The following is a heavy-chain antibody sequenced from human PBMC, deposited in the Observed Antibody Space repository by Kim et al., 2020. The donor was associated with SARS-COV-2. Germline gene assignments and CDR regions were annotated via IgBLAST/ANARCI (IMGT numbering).Heavy chain of an antibody. CDR3: ARGKELRFGELLGDY. Sequence: PSLKSRVTISVDTSKNQFSLKLSSVTAADTAVYYCARGKELRFGELLGDYWGQGTLVTVSS. J-gene: IGHJ4*02. V-gene: IGHV4-34*01. D-gene: IGHD3-10*01.